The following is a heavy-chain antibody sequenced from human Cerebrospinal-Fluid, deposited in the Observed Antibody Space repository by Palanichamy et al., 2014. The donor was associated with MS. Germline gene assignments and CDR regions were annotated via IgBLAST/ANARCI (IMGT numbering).Heavy chain of an antibody. Sequence: EVQLVQSGAAVKKPGESLKISCMGFGYKFSIYWIAWVRQMPGKGLEWMGMIYPGDSVTRYSPSFQGQVTISADKSMNTAYLQWSSLKDSDTAMYYCARQISGGSPSDQWGQGTLVTVSS. J-gene: IGHJ4*02. D-gene: IGHD1-26*01. CDR1: GYKFSIYW. CDR2: IYPGDSVT. V-gene: IGHV5-51*01. CDR3: ARQISGGSPSDQ.